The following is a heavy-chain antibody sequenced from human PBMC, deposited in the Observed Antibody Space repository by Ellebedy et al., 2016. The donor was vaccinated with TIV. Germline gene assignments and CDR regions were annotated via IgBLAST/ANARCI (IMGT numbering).Heavy chain of an antibody. V-gene: IGHV3-49*03. Sequence: GGSLRLSCSGSGFTFDDYAVTWFRQGPGKGLEWVGFIRSKAHGGTTDYAASVKGRFAISRDDSKRIAYLQMNSLKTEDTAVYYCTRDCYYGSGTCVGYAMDVWGQGTTVTVSS. CDR1: GFTFDDYA. D-gene: IGHD3-10*01. CDR3: TRDCYYGSGTCVGYAMDV. J-gene: IGHJ6*02. CDR2: IRSKAHGGTT.